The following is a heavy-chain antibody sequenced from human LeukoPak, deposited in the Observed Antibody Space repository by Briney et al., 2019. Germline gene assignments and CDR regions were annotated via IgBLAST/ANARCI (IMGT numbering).Heavy chain of an antibody. D-gene: IGHD2-21*02. CDR1: GFTFSSYG. V-gene: IGHV3-33*01. Sequence: GGSLRPSCAASGFTFSSYGMHWVRQAPGKGLEWVAVIWYDGSNKYYADSVKGRFTISRDNSKNTLYLQMNSLRAEDTAVYYCARDPTYCGGDCYSDYYYYGMDVWGQGTTVTVSS. CDR3: ARDPTYCGGDCYSDYYYYGMDV. CDR2: IWYDGSNK. J-gene: IGHJ6*02.